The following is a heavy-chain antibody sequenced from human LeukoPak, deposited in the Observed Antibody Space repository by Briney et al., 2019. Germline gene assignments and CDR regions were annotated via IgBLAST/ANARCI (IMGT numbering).Heavy chain of an antibody. CDR1: GYTFTSYA. CDR2: INTNTGNP. D-gene: IGHD5-24*01. V-gene: IGHV7-4-1*02. J-gene: IGHJ3*02. Sequence: GASVKVSCKASGYTFTSYATNWVRQAPGQGLEWMGSINTNTGNPTYAQGFTGRFVFSLDTSVSTAYLQISSLKAEDTAVYYCARDAPQRWLQFPNTFDIWGQGTMVTVSS. CDR3: ARDAPQRWLQFPNTFDI.